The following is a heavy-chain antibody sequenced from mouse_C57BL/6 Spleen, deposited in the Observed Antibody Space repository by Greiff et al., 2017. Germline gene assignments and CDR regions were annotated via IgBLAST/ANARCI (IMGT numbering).Heavy chain of an antibody. CDR2: IDPSDSYT. Sequence: QVQLKQPGAELVRPGTSVKLSCKASGYTFTSYWMHWLKQRPGQGLEWIGVIDPSDSYTNYNQKFKGKATLTVDTSSSTAYMQLSSLTSEDAAVYYCARRAASPGWYFDVWGTGTTVTVSS. CDR3: ARRAASPGWYFDV. CDR1: GYTFTSYW. J-gene: IGHJ1*03. V-gene: IGHV1-59*01.